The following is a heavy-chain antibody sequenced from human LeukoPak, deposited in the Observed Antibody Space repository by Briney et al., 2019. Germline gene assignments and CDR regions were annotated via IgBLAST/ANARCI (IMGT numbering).Heavy chain of an antibody. CDR3: ARDHVQLGFDY. D-gene: IGHD5-18*01. J-gene: IGHJ4*02. CDR1: GFTFSSYA. CDR2: ISYDGSNK. Sequence: GGSLRLSCAASGFTFSSYALHWVRQAPGKGLEWVAVISYDGSNKYYADSVKGRFTISRDNSMNTLYLQMNSLRSEDTAVYYCARDHVQLGFDYWGQGTLVTVSS. V-gene: IGHV3-30-3*01.